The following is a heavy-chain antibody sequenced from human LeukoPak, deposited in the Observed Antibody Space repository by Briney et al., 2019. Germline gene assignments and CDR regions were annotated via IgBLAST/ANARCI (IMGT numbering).Heavy chain of an antibody. V-gene: IGHV4-38-2*02. D-gene: IGHD2-2*01. Sequence: SETLSLTCTVSSYSISSGYYWGWIRQPPGKGLEWIGEINHSGSTNYNPSLKSRVTISVDTSKNQFSLKLSSVTAADTAVYYCARVRQNRGYCSSTSCYDFRRYYFDYWGQGTLVTVSS. J-gene: IGHJ4*02. CDR1: SYSISSGYY. CDR3: ARVRQNRGYCSSTSCYDFRRYYFDY. CDR2: INHSGST.